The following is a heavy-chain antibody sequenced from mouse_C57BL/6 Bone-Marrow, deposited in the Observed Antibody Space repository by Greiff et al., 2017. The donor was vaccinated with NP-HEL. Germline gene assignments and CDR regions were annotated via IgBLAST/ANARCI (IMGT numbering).Heavy chain of an antibody. CDR3: ARGYENPWYFDV. CDR2: SRNKANDYTT. Sequence: EVKVVESGGGLVQSGRSLRLSCATSGFTFSDFYMEWVRQAPGKGLEWIAASRNKANDYTTEYSASVKGRFIVSRDTSQSILYLQMNALRAEDTAIYYCARGYENPWYFDVWGTGTTVTVSS. D-gene: IGHD2-12*01. J-gene: IGHJ1*03. CDR1: GFTFSDFY. V-gene: IGHV7-1*01.